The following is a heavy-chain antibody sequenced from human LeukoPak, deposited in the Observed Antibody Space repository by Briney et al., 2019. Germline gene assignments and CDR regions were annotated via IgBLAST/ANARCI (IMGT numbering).Heavy chain of an antibody. V-gene: IGHV4-4*02. CDR2: IYHSGST. CDR3: ASTTAGDYYYYMDV. CDR1: GGSISSSNW. Sequence: SGTLSLTCAVSGGSISSSNWWSWVRQPPGKGLEWIGEIYHSGSTNYNPSLKSRVTISVDKSKNQFSLKLSSVTAADTAVYYCASTTAGDYYYYMDVWGKGTTVTISS. J-gene: IGHJ6*03. D-gene: IGHD1-14*01.